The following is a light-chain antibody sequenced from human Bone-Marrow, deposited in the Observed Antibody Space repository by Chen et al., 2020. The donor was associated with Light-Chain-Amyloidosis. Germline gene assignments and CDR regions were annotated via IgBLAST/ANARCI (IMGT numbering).Light chain of an antibody. CDR2: DDS. CDR1: DIETTT. CDR3: QGGDTKHDDHVL. Sequence: SYVLPQPPSLSVAPGKTARITWGGNDIETTTVQWYQQRPGQAPLLVVYDDSHRPSRVSERFSGSNSGNTATLTISGVEAGDEADYYCQGGDTKHDDHVLFGAGTKLTVL. V-gene: IGLV3-21*03. J-gene: IGLJ2*01.